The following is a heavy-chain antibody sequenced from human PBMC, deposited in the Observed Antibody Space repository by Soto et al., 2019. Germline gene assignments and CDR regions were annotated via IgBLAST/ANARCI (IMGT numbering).Heavy chain of an antibody. Sequence: GEALKRSCKGSGYNFASYWIAWVHQKTGKGLEWMGTIYPSDYDNRYSPSFEGQVTMSVDKSISTAYLHWSSLKASDTAMYYCARQHPLDSSAWYNWGQGTLVTVSS. CDR1: GYNFASYW. D-gene: IGHD6-19*01. V-gene: IGHV5-51*07. CDR3: ARQHPLDSSAWYN. J-gene: IGHJ4*02. CDR2: IYPSDYDN.